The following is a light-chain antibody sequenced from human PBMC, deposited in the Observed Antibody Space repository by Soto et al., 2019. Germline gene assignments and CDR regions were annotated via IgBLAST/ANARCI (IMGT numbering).Light chain of an antibody. V-gene: IGLV2-14*01. CDR1: SSDVGGYNY. J-gene: IGLJ3*02. CDR2: EVR. Sequence: QSALTQPASVSGSPGQSITISCTGTSSDVGGYNYVSWYQQHPGKAPKLMIYEVRNRPSGVSNRFSGSKSDNTASLTISVLQAEDEADYYCSSYTGSSTLVFGGGTKLTVL. CDR3: SSYTGSSTLV.